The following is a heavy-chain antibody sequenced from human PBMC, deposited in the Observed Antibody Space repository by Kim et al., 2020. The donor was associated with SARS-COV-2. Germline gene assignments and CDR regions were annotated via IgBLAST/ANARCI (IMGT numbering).Heavy chain of an antibody. V-gene: IGHV4-34*01. CDR3: TRARRTGLPFNWFDP. Sequence: PSLKSRVTISVDTSKNQFSLKLSSVTAADTAVYYCTRARRTGLPFNWFDPWGQGTLVTVSS. J-gene: IGHJ5*02. D-gene: IGHD3-9*01.